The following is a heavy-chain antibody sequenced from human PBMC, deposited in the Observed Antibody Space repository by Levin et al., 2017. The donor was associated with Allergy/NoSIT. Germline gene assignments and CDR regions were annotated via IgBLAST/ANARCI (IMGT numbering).Heavy chain of an antibody. V-gene: IGHV3-23*01. D-gene: IGHD3-22*01. Sequence: QAGGSLRLSCAASGFTFSSYAMSWVRQAPGKGLEWVSAISGSGGSTYYADSVKGRFTISRDNSKTTLYLQMNSLKAEDTAVYYCSKGESSSGHLLHGYWGQGTLVTVSS. J-gene: IGHJ4*02. CDR3: SKGESSSGHLLHGY. CDR2: ISGSGGST. CDR1: GFTFSSYA.